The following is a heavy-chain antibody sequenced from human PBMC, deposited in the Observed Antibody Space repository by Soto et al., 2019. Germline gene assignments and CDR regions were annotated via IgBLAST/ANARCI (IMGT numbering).Heavy chain of an antibody. D-gene: IGHD3-16*01. CDR3: ARTPLTSDAFDI. CDR2: IWYDGTSR. V-gene: IGHV3-33*01. J-gene: IGHJ3*02. Sequence: QVQLVESGGGVVQPGRSLRLSCAASGFTFSTYGMHWVRQAPGKGLEWVAVIWYDGTSRFYGDFVKDRFTISRDNSNNTLYLQLNSLRPDDTAVYYCARTPLTSDAFDIWGQGTRVTVSS. CDR1: GFTFSTYG.